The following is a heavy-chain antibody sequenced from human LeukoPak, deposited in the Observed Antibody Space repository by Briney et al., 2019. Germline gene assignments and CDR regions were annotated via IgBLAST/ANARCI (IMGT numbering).Heavy chain of an antibody. D-gene: IGHD1-26*01. CDR1: GFTVSSNY. CDR3: ARQYSGSWPIGDY. J-gene: IGHJ4*02. V-gene: IGHV3-66*04. CDR2: IYSGGST. Sequence: GGSLRLSCAASGFTVSSNYMTWVRQAPGKGLEWVSIIYSGGSTYYADSVKGRFTISRDNSKNTLYLQMNSLRAEDTAVYYCARQYSGSWPIGDYWGQGALVTVSS.